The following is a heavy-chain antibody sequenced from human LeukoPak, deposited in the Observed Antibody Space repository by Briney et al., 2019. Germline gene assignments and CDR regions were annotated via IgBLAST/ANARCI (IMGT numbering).Heavy chain of an antibody. CDR1: GYTFTSYY. CDR3: ARVRYRLAETYIDY. D-gene: IGHD3-16*01. J-gene: IGHJ4*02. Sequence: ASVKVSCKASGYTFTSYYIHWGRQAPGQGLEWMGWIHPNRGDTGYAQKFQGRVTMTRDTSISTAYMELSRLRSDDTAVYYCARVRYRLAETYIDYWGQGTLVTVSS. V-gene: IGHV1-2*02. CDR2: IHPNRGDT.